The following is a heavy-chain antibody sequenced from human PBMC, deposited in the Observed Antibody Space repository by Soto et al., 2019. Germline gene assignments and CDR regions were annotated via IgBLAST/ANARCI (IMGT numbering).Heavy chain of an antibody. Sequence: ASVKVSSKASGYTFTSYVISWVRQAPGQGLECMGWISAYNGNTNYAQKLQGRVTMTTDTSTRTAYMELRSLRSDDTAVYYCARTSGYSSGWYEDIWGQGTIVTVSS. CDR2: ISAYNGNT. J-gene: IGHJ3*02. CDR3: ARTSGYSSGWYEDI. V-gene: IGHV1-18*04. D-gene: IGHD6-19*01. CDR1: GYTFTSYV.